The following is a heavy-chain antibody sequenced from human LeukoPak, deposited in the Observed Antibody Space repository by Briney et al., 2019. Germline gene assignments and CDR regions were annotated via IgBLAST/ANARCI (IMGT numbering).Heavy chain of an antibody. V-gene: IGHV1-2*02. J-gene: IGHJ3*02. Sequence: GASVKVSCTASGYTFTGYYMHWVRQAPGQGLEWMGWINPNSGGTNYAQKFQGRVTMTRDTSISTAYMELSRLRSDDTAVYYCARSIAAARDAFDIWGQGTMVTVSS. CDR2: INPNSGGT. D-gene: IGHD6-13*01. CDR1: GYTFTGYY. CDR3: ARSIAAARDAFDI.